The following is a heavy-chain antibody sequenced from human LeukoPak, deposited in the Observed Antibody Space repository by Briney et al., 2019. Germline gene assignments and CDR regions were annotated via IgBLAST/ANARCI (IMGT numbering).Heavy chain of an antibody. V-gene: IGHV1-69*05. J-gene: IGHJ4*02. CDR2: IIPIFGTA. Sequence: ASVKVSCKASGYTFSSYAISWVRQAPGQGLEWMGGIIPIFGTANYAQKFQGRVTITRDTSASTAYMELSSLRSEDTAVYYCARWAIVGATTGLDYWGQGTLVTVSS. D-gene: IGHD1-26*01. CDR1: GYTFSSYA. CDR3: ARWAIVGATTGLDY.